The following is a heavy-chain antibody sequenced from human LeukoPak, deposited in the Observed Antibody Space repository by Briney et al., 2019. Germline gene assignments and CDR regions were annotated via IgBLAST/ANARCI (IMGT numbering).Heavy chain of an antibody. CDR2: IYYSGST. CDR3: ARGPQVLRYFDWLLYPN. V-gene: IGHV4-59*12. J-gene: IGHJ4*02. Sequence: PSETLSLTCTVSGGSISSYYWSWIRQPPGKGLEWIGYIYYSGSTNYNPSLKSRVTISVDTSKNQFSLKLSSETAADTAVYYCARGPQVLRYFDWLLYPNWGQGTLVTVSS. CDR1: GGSISSYY. D-gene: IGHD3-9*01.